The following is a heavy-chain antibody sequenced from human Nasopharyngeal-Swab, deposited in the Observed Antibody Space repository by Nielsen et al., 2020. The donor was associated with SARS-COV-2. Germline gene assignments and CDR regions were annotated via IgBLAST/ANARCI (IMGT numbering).Heavy chain of an antibody. V-gene: IGHV3-73*01. CDR3: ARINPASGSYYDAIDI. D-gene: IGHD1-26*01. J-gene: IGHJ3*02. Sequence: GESLKISCAASGLGFSASPIIWGRQASGKGLEWVGRIRNKVNSYATTYGVSVKGRFTISRDDSKNTAYLQMNSLKTEDTAVYFCARINPASGSYYDAIDIWGQGTMVTVSS. CDR2: IRNKVNSYAT. CDR1: GLGFSASP.